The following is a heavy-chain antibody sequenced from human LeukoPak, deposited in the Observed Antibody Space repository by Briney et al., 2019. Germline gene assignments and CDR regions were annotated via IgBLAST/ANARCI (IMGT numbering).Heavy chain of an antibody. CDR2: IYHSGST. J-gene: IGHJ4*02. D-gene: IGHD3-9*01. V-gene: IGHV4-38-2*02. Sequence: SETLSLTCAVSGYSISSGYYWGWIRQPPGKGLEWIGSIYHSGSTYYNPSLKSRVTISVDTSKNQFSLKLSSVTAADTAVYYCARDFVQGYDILTGPYDYWGQGTLVTVSS. CDR3: ARDFVQGYDILTGPYDY. CDR1: GYSISSGYY.